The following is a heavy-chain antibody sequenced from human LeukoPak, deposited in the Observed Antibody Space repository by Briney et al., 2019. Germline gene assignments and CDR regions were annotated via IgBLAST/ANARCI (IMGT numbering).Heavy chain of an antibody. D-gene: IGHD1-1*01. V-gene: IGHV1-18*01. Sequence: SVKVSRKASGYTLTKYFITWVRQAPGQGLEWMGWLDYKNDIASYAEKLQDRVTMTSDTSTDKAYMELSSLISDDTAVYFCAHNCQKEYNVSARSFFDPWGQGTLVTVSS. CDR1: GYTLTKYF. CDR3: AHNCQKEYNVSARSFFDP. J-gene: IGHJ5*02. CDR2: LDYKNDIA.